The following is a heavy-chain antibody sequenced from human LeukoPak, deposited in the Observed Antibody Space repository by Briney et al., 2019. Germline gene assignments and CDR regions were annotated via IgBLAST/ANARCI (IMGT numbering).Heavy chain of an antibody. CDR1: GYSISSGYY. V-gene: IGHV4-38-2*02. CDR3: ARDNVTMVRGNWFDP. D-gene: IGHD3-10*01. CDR2: IYHSGKT. J-gene: IGHJ5*02. Sequence: SETLSLTCTVSGYSISSGYYWGWIRQPPGKGLEWIGSIYHSGKTYYNPSLKSRVTISVETSKNQFSLKLSSVTAADTAVYYCARDNVTMVRGNWFDPWGQGTLVTVSS.